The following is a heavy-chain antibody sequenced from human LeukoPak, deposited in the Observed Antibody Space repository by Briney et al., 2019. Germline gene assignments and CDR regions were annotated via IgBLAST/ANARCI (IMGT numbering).Heavy chain of an antibody. CDR3: ARARLYYYDSSGPADS. Sequence: SETLSLTCTVSGGSISSYYWSWIRQPPGKGLEWIGYIYYSGSTNYNPSLKSRVTISVDTSKNQFSLKLSSVTAADTAVYYCARARLYYYDSSGPADSWGQGTLVTVSS. J-gene: IGHJ4*02. CDR2: IYYSGST. V-gene: IGHV4-59*01. CDR1: GGSISSYY. D-gene: IGHD3-22*01.